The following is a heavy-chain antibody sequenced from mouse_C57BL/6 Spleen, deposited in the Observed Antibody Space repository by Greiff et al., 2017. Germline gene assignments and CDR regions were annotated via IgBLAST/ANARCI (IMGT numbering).Heavy chain of an antibody. Sequence: EVKLMESGEGLVKPGGSLKLSCAASGFTFSSYAMSWVRQTPEKRLEWVAYISSGGDYIYYADTVKGRFTISRDNARNTLYLQMSSLKSEDTAMYYCTRDRESYYYGSTSYAWFAYWGQGTLVTVSA. J-gene: IGHJ3*01. CDR2: ISSGGDYI. V-gene: IGHV5-9-1*02. CDR1: GFTFSSYA. CDR3: TRDRESYYYGSTSYAWFAY. D-gene: IGHD1-1*01.